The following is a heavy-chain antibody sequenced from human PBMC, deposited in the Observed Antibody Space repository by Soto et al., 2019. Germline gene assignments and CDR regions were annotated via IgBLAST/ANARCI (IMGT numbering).Heavy chain of an antibody. CDR1: GFTFSSYE. CDR3: ARDGAWGFDY. Sequence: EVQLVESGGGLVQPGGSLRLSCAASGFTFSSYEMNWVRQAPGKGLEWVSYISTSGGAIYYADSVKGRFTISRDNAKNSMYLQMSNLRAEDTAIYYCARDGAWGFDYWGQGTQVTVSS. J-gene: IGHJ4*02. D-gene: IGHD7-27*01. CDR2: ISTSGGAI. V-gene: IGHV3-48*03.